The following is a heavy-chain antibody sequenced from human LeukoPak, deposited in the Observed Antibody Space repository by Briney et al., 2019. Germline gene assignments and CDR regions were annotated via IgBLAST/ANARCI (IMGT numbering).Heavy chain of an antibody. Sequence: ASVKVSCKASGYTFTSYGISWVRQAPGQGLEWMGWISAYNGNTNYAQKLQGRVTMTTDTSTSTAYMELRSLRSDDTAVYYCARDSGSSWSYYYYYYMDVWGKGTTVTVSS. D-gene: IGHD6-13*01. V-gene: IGHV1-18*01. J-gene: IGHJ6*03. CDR2: ISAYNGNT. CDR3: ARDSGSSWSYYYYYYMDV. CDR1: GYTFTSYG.